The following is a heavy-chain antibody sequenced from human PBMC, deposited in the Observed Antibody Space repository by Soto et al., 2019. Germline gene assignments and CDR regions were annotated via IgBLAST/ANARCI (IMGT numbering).Heavy chain of an antibody. V-gene: IGHV3-11*05. J-gene: IGHJ4*02. D-gene: IGHD5-12*01. CDR3: ARDHHRYSGYDYVDY. CDR1: GFTFSDYY. Sequence: QVQLAESGGGLVKPGGSLRLYCAASGFTFSDYYMSWIRQAPGKGLEWVSYISSSSSYTNYADSVKGRFTISRDNAKNSLYLQMNSLRAEDTAVYYCARDHHRYSGYDYVDYWGQGTLVTVSS. CDR2: ISSSSSYT.